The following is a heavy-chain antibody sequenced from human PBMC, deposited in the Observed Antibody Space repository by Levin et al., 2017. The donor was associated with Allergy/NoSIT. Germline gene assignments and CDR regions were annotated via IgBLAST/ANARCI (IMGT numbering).Heavy chain of an antibody. CDR1: GFSFGDFA. CDR2: ITGTGGNS. D-gene: IGHD1-14*01. J-gene: IGHJ3*01. V-gene: IGHV3-23*01. CDR3: AKKQGGTTGFSFDV. Sequence: GGSLRLSCAASGFSFGDFAMAWVRQAPGKGLEWVSVITGTGGNSYYGDSVKGRFTVSRDNFKDTLYMELNSLRAEDTAIYYCAKKQGGTTGFSFDVWGQGTMVTVSS.